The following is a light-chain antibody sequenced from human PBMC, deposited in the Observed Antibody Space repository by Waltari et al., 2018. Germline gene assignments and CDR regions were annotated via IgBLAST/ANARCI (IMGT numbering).Light chain of an antibody. CDR1: QIVSRT. CDR3: QHYVRLPAT. Sequence: EIVLTQSPGTLSLSPGERATLSCRASQIVSRTLAWYQQKPGQAPKLLSYGASIRATGIPDRFTGSGSGTDFSLTISSLEPEDFAIYFCQHYVRLPATFGQGTKVEIK. V-gene: IGKV3-20*01. CDR2: GAS. J-gene: IGKJ1*01.